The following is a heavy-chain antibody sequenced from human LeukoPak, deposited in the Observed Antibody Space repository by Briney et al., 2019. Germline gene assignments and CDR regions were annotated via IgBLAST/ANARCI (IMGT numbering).Heavy chain of an antibody. CDR1: GVSLSICY. D-gene: IGHD4-17*01. Sequence: SETLSLSCTVSGVSLSICYLRWIRQPPGKGLEWIGFVYYRGTIKSNPCIQSGGTISVDRSKNQSSLNLRSVTVADTAVYFCERDVAPSGDLFGWFDSWGQGTLVIVSS. V-gene: IGHV4-59*01. CDR2: VYYRGTI. J-gene: IGHJ5*01. CDR3: ERDVAPSGDLFGWFDS.